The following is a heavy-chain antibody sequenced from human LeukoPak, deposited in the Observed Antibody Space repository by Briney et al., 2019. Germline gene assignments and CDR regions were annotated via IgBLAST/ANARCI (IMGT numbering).Heavy chain of an antibody. CDR2: ISAYNGNT. CDR3: ARSWGHVYGGNLDY. J-gene: IGHJ4*02. CDR1: GYTFTSYG. V-gene: IGHV1-18*01. D-gene: IGHD4-23*01. Sequence: ASVTVSCKASGYTFTSYGISWVRQAPGQGLEWMGWISAYNGNTNYAHKLQCRVTMTTDTSTSTANMELRSLRSDDTAVYYCARSWGHVYGGNLDYWGQGTLVTVSS.